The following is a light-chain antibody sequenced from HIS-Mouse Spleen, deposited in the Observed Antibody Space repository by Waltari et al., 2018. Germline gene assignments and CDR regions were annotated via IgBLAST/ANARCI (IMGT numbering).Light chain of an antibody. CDR2: EVS. J-gene: IGLJ3*02. Sequence: QSALTQPASVSGSPGQSITIPCTGTSSDVGGYNSVSWSQQHPGKAPKPIIYEVSNRPSGVSNRFSGSKSGNTASLTISGLQAEDEADYYCSSYTSSSTWVFGGGTKLTVL. V-gene: IGLV2-14*01. CDR1: SSDVGGYNS. CDR3: SSYTSSSTWV.